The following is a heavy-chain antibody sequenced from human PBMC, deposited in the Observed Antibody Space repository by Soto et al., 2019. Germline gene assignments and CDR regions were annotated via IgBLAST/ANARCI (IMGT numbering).Heavy chain of an antibody. CDR2: INSDGSST. CDR3: ARDPARAVVDYYMDV. Sequence: EVQLVESGGGLVQPGGSLRLSCAASGFTFSSYWMHWVRQAPGKGLVWVSRINSDGSSTSYADSVKGRFTISRDNAKNTLYLQMNSLRAEDTAVYYCARDPARAVVDYYMDVWGKGTTVTGSS. V-gene: IGHV3-74*01. CDR1: GFTFSSYW. J-gene: IGHJ6*03. D-gene: IGHD2-15*01.